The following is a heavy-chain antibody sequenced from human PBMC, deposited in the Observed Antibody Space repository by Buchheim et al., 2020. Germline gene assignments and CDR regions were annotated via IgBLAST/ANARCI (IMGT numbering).Heavy chain of an antibody. CDR2: IVGTGVRT. Sequence: EVQLLESGGGLVQPGGPLTLSCAASGFTFRDYAMSWVRQAPGMGLELVSGIVGTGVRTYYADSVRGRFTISRDNSNNIVFLQMGSLRAEDTALYYCARSPFYDFLTGYYDCWGQGTL. D-gene: IGHD3-9*01. CDR3: ARSPFYDFLTGYYDC. V-gene: IGHV3-23*01. CDR1: GFTFRDYA. J-gene: IGHJ4*02.